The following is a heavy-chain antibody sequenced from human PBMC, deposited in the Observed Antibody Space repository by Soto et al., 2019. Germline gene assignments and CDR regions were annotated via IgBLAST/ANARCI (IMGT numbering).Heavy chain of an antibody. V-gene: IGHV1-69*01. CDR2: IIPIFGTA. J-gene: IGHJ3*02. CDR1: GDTFSSYA. CDR3: ARGEEWLLTAFDI. Sequence: QVQLVQSGAEVKKPGSSVKVSCNASGDTFSSYAISWVRQAPGQGLEWMGGIIPIFGTANYAQKFQGRVTITADESTSTAYMELSSLRSEDTAVYHCARGEEWLLTAFDIRGHGTMVTVAS. D-gene: IGHD6-19*01.